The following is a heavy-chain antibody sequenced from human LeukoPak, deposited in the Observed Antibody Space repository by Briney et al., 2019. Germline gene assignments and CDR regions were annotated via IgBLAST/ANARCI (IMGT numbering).Heavy chain of an antibody. J-gene: IGHJ5*02. CDR3: APYFPGRGS. CDR1: GFTFSTYW. CDR2: INRDASEK. V-gene: IGHV3-7*01. D-gene: IGHD2/OR15-2a*01. Sequence: PGGSLRLSCAASGFTFSTYWMTWVRQAPGKGLEWVANINRDASEKNYVDSVKGRFTISRDNAKNSLYLQMNNLRAEDTAVYYCAPYFPGRGSWGQGTLVTVSS.